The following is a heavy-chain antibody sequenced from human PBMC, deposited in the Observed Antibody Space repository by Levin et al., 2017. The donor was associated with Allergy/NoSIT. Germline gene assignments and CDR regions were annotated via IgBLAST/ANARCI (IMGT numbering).Heavy chain of an antibody. Sequence: ASVKVSCKASGYTFKNYGISWVRQAHGQGLEWMGWISTHNGNTNYAQSFQGRVTMTTDTSTSTADMELRSLISDDTSVYYCARFVVTPVSYFYMDVWGKGTTVTVSS. CDR2: ISTHNGNT. CDR3: ARFVVTPVSYFYMDV. J-gene: IGHJ6*03. CDR1: GYTFKNYG. V-gene: IGHV1-18*01. D-gene: IGHD2-2*01.